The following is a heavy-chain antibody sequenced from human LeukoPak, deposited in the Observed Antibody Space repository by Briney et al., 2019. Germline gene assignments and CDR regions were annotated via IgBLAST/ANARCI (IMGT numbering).Heavy chain of an antibody. CDR2: ISSTSSSI. V-gene: IGHV3-48*01. J-gene: IGHJ4*02. D-gene: IGHD5-24*01. CDR3: ARDDLTNGYNGNY. CDR1: GFTFRSYS. Sequence: GGSLRLSCAASGFTFRSYSMNWVRQAPGKGLEWVSYISSTSSSIYYADSVKGRFTISRDNAKNSLNLQMYSLRAEDTAVYYCARDDLTNGYNGNYWGQGTLVTVSS.